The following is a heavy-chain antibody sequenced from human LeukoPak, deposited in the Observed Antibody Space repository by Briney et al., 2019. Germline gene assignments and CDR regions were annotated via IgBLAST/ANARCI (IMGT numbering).Heavy chain of an antibody. V-gene: IGHV4-59*13. CDR2: IYFSGST. CDR1: GGSFSSYY. D-gene: IGHD2-8*01. Sequence: SETLSLTCTVSGGSFSSYYRSWIRQPQAKGLEWIGYIYFSGSTNYNPSPTRQVTISVDTSKHQSSLKLSSVTAADTAVYYCAKGYCTKGVCYIGPFDYWGQGTLVTVSS. J-gene: IGHJ4*02. CDR3: AKGYCTKGVCYIGPFDY.